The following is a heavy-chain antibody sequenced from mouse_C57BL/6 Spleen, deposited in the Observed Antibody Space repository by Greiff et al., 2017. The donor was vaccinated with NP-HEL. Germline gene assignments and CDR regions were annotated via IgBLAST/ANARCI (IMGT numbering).Heavy chain of an antibody. V-gene: IGHV1-82*01. CDR2: IYPGDGDT. CDR3: ARDLYYAMDY. Sequence: VKLQESGPELVKPGASVKISCKASGYAFSSSWMNWVKQRPGKGLEWIGRIYPGDGDTNYNGKFKGKATLTADKSSSTAYMQLSSLTSEDSAVYFCARDLYYAMDYWGQGTSVTVSS. J-gene: IGHJ4*01. CDR1: GYAFSSSW.